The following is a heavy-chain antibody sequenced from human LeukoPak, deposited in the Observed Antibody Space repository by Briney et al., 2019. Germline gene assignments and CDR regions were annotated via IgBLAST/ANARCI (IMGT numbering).Heavy chain of an antibody. Sequence: GGSLRLSCAASGFTFTNYAMSWVRQASGKGLEWVSGISGNGISTYYADSVKGRFTISRDNSKNTLYLQMNSLRAEDTAVYYCAKSHLLAYCGGDCYPSGYWGQGTLVTVSS. CDR3: AKSHLLAYCGGDCYPSGY. CDR1: GFTFTNYA. V-gene: IGHV3-23*01. J-gene: IGHJ4*02. CDR2: ISGNGIST. D-gene: IGHD2-21*02.